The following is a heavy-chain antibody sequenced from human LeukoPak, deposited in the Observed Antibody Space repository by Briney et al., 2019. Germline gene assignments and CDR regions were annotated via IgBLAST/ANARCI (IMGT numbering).Heavy chain of an antibody. J-gene: IGHJ6*02. Sequence: GASVKVSCKASGYTFTSYGISWVRQAPGQGLEWMGWISAYNGNTNYAQKLQGRVTMTTDTSTSTAYMELSSLRSEDTAVYYCARVLRVAAADTRRGYYYDMDVWGQGTTVTVSS. D-gene: IGHD6-13*01. CDR2: ISAYNGNT. CDR1: GYTFTSYG. CDR3: ARVLRVAAADTRRGYYYDMDV. V-gene: IGHV1-18*01.